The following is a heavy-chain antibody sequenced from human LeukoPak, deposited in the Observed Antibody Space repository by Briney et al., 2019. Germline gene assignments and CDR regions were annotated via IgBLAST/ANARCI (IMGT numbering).Heavy chain of an antibody. Sequence: GGSLRLSCAASGFTFSSYTMNWVRQAPGKGLEWVSYIDSSSSTIYYADSVKGRFTISRDNAKNSLDLQMNSLRDEDTAVYYCARDLSGRYAYWGQGTLVTVSS. V-gene: IGHV3-48*02. CDR1: GFTFSSYT. CDR3: ARDLSGRYAY. J-gene: IGHJ4*02. D-gene: IGHD3-16*01. CDR2: IDSSSSTI.